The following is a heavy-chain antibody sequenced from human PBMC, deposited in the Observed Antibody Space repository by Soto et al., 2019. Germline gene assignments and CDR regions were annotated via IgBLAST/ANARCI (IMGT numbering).Heavy chain of an antibody. J-gene: IGHJ4*02. Sequence: QVQLVQSGAEVKKPGSSVKVSCKASGCTFSSYAISWVRQAPGQGLEWMGGIIPIFGTANYAQKFQGRVTITADESTSTAYMELSSLRSEDTAVYYCAIGYYPTEVGGFYYFDYWGQGTLVTVSS. CDR1: GCTFSSYA. V-gene: IGHV1-69*01. CDR3: AIGYYPTEVGGFYYFDY. D-gene: IGHD1-26*01. CDR2: IIPIFGTA.